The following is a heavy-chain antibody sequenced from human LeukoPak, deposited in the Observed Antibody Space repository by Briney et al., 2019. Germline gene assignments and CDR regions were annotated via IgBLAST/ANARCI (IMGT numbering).Heavy chain of an antibody. Sequence: GESLKISCKGSGYDFTAHWIAWVRQKPGKGLEWMGNINAANSDTTYSPSFQGQVTLSVDKSISTAYLQLSSLKASDTAMYYCPRHYSYNWFGYWGQGSPVTVSS. CDR2: INAANSDT. V-gene: IGHV5-51*01. CDR3: PRHYSYNWFGY. J-gene: IGHJ4*02. CDR1: GYDFTAHW. D-gene: IGHD5-24*01.